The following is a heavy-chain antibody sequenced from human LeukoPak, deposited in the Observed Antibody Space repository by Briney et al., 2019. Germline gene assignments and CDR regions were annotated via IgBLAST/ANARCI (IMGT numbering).Heavy chain of an antibody. D-gene: IGHD1-26*01. Sequence: SVKVSCKAPGGTFSSYAISWVRQAPGQGLEWMGGIIPIFGTANYAQKFQGRVTVTADESTSTAYMELSSLRSEDTAVYYCARDSGSYFGGYYFDYWGQGTLVTVSS. CDR1: GGTFSSYA. CDR2: IIPIFGTA. V-gene: IGHV1-69*13. CDR3: ARDSGSYFGGYYFDY. J-gene: IGHJ4*02.